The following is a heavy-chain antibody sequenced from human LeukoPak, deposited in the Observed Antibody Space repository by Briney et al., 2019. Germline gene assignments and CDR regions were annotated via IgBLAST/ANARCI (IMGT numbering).Heavy chain of an antibody. CDR3: ARPWSDNSGYYVH. J-gene: IGHJ4*02. D-gene: IGHD3-22*01. CDR1: GFTVSSSF. Sequence: GGSLILFCAASGFTVSSSFMSCVRLAPGKGLEWFSVVYSGGGTDNADSVKFRFTISISDSQTTMYLEMNSLRAEDTAVYYCARPWSDNSGYYVHWGQGPLVSVSS. V-gene: IGHV3-53*01. CDR2: VYSGGGT.